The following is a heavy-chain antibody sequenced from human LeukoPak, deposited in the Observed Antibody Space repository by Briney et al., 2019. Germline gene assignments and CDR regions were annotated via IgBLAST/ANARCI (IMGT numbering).Heavy chain of an antibody. CDR3: TTDLMATSFSGLGGYDWFDP. Sequence: PGGSLRLSCAASGFTFSSYAMSWVRQAPGKGLEWVGRIKSKTDGGTTDYAAPVKGRFTISRDDSKNTLYLQMNSLKTEDTAVYYCTTDLMATSFSGLGGYDWFDPWGQGTLVTVSS. J-gene: IGHJ5*02. V-gene: IGHV3-15*01. CDR2: IKSKTDGGTT. D-gene: IGHD5-24*01. CDR1: GFTFSSYA.